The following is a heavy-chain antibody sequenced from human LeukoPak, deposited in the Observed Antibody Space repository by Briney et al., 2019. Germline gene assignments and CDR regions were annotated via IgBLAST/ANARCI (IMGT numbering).Heavy chain of an antibody. J-gene: IGHJ4*02. CDR3: ARSYPEWELLGGYDY. Sequence: PGGSLRLSCAASGFTFSSYWMSWVRQAPGKGLEWVANIKQDGSEKYYVDSVKGRFTISRDNAKNSLYLQMNSLRAEDTAVYYCARSYPEWELLGGYDYWGQGTLVTVSS. CDR1: GFTFSSYW. CDR2: IKQDGSEK. D-gene: IGHD1-26*01. V-gene: IGHV3-7*01.